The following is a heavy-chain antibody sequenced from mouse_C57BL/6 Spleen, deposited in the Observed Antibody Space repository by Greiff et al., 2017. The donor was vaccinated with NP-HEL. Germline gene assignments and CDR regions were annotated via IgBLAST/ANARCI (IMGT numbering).Heavy chain of an antibody. Sequence: EVKLMESGGGLVKPGGSLKLSCAASGFTFSDYGMHWVRQAPEKGLEWVAYISSGSSTIYYADTVKGRFTISRDDAKNTLFLQMTSLRSEDTAMYYCARNPRFAYWGQGTLVTVSA. V-gene: IGHV5-17*01. CDR1: GFTFSDYG. CDR3: ARNPRFAY. CDR2: ISSGSSTI. J-gene: IGHJ3*01.